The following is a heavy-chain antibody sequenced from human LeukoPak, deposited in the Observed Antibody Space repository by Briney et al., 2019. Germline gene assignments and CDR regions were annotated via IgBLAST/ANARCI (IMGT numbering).Heavy chain of an antibody. Sequence: GASVKVSCKASGGTFSSYAISWVRQAPGQGLEWMGRIIPILGIANYAQKFQGRVTITADKSTSTAYMELSSLRSEDTAVYYCARELRLGELSPRDLNWFDPWGQGTLVTVSS. V-gene: IGHV1-69*04. CDR1: GGTFSSYA. D-gene: IGHD3-16*02. CDR3: ARELRLGELSPRDLNWFDP. CDR2: IIPILGIA. J-gene: IGHJ5*02.